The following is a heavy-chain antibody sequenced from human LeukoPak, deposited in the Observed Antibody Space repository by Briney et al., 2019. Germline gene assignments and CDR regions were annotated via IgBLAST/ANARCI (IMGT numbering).Heavy chain of an antibody. Sequence: GASVKVSCKASGYTFTGYYMHWVRQAPGQGLEWMGWINPNSGGTNYAQKFQGRVTMTRDTSISTAYMELSRLRSDDTAVYYCARGSLLTWITTSCFDPWGQGTLVTVSS. CDR3: ARGSLLTWITTSCFDP. D-gene: IGHD3-22*01. V-gene: IGHV1-2*02. J-gene: IGHJ5*02. CDR1: GYTFTGYY. CDR2: INPNSGGT.